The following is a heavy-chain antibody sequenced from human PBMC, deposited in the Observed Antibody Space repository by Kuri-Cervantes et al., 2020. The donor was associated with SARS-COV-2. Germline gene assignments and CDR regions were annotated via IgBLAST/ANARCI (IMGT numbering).Heavy chain of an antibody. D-gene: IGHD3-16*02. Sequence: GSLRLSCAVYGGSFSGYYWSWIRQPPGKGLEWIGEINHSGSTNYNPSLKSRVTISVDTSKNQFSLKLSSVTAADTAVYYCARSPNDIYRLYYFDYWGHGTLVTVSS. CDR3: ARSPNDIYRLYYFDY. CDR1: GGSFSGYY. CDR2: INHSGST. J-gene: IGHJ4*01. V-gene: IGHV4-34*01.